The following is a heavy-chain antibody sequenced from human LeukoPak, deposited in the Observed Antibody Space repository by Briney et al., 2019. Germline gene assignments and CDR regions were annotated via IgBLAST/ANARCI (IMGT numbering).Heavy chain of an antibody. J-gene: IGHJ4*02. CDR3: ARDLPFTK. Sequence: PGGSLRLSCAASGFTFSSYSMNWVRQAPGKGLEWVSSIGSSSSYIYYADSVKGRFTISRDNAKNSLYLQMNSLRAEDTAVYYCARDLPFTKWGQGTLVTVSS. D-gene: IGHD2-8*01. CDR2: IGSSSSYI. V-gene: IGHV3-21*01. CDR1: GFTFSSYS.